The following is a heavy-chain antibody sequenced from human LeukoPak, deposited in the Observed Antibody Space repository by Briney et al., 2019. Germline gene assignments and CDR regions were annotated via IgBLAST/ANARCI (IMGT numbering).Heavy chain of an antibody. D-gene: IGHD6-13*01. CDR1: GFTFSTYA. CDR3: AKGRGTSSQYHFDY. V-gene: IGHV3-23*01. CDR2: ISGNGAGT. Sequence: AGGSLRLSCTASGFTFSTYAMTWVRQAPGKGLEWVSAISGNGAGTYYADSVKGRFTISRDNSKNTPYLQLNSLRAEDTAIYYCAKGRGTSSQYHFDYWGQGTLVTVSS. J-gene: IGHJ4*02.